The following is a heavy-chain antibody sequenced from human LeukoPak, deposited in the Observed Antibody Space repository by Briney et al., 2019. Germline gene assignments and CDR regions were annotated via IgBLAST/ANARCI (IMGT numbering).Heavy chain of an antibody. J-gene: IGHJ2*01. V-gene: IGHV1-18*01. CDR2: ISAYNGNT. D-gene: IGHD3-9*01. CDR3: ARNPPLETYYDILTGYYRGYFDL. CDR1: GYTFTSYG. Sequence: ASVKVSCKASGYTFTSYGISWVRQAPGQGLEWMGWISAYNGNTNYAQKLQGRVTMTTDTSTSTAYMELRSLRSDDTAVYYCARNPPLETYYDILTGYYRGYFDLWGRGTLVTVSS.